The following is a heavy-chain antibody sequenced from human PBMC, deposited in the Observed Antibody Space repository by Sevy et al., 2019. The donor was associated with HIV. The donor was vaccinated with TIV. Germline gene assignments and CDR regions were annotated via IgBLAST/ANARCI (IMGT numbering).Heavy chain of an antibody. CDR3: ARGGERTYYDFSSGYLDWFDP. Sequence: SETLSLTCTVSGGSVSSGSYYWSWIRQPPGKGLEWIGYIYYSGSTNYNPSLKSRVTISVDTSKNQFSLKLSSVTAADTAVYYCARGGERTYYDFSSGYLDWFDPWGQRTLVTVSS. V-gene: IGHV4-61*01. J-gene: IGHJ5*02. CDR2: IYYSGST. D-gene: IGHD3-3*01. CDR1: GGSVSSGSYY.